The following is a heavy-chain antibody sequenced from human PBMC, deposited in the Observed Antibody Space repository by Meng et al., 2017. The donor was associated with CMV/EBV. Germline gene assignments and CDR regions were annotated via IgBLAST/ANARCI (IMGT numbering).Heavy chain of an antibody. J-gene: IGHJ4*02. CDR1: GFTFSSYW. V-gene: IGHV3-74*01. Sequence: GESLKISCAASGFTFSSYWMHWVRQAPGKGLVWVSRTNSDGSSTSYADSVKGRFTISRDNAKNTLYLQMNSLRAEDTAVYYCAREGNTGIVGAGDYWGQGTLVTVSS. D-gene: IGHD1-26*01. CDR2: TNSDGSST. CDR3: AREGNTGIVGAGDY.